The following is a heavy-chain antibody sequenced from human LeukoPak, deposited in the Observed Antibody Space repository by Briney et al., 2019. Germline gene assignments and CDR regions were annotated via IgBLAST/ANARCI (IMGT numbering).Heavy chain of an antibody. CDR3: ATYYYDSSGYFLTTPTTYFDY. D-gene: IGHD3-22*01. CDR1: GYTFSSYA. CDR2: IIPILGIA. V-gene: IGHV1-69*04. Sequence: ASVKVSCKASGYTFSSYAISWVRQAPGQGLEWMGRIIPILGIANYAQKFQGRVTITADKSTSTAYMELSSLRSEDTAVYYCATYYYDSSGYFLTTPTTYFDYWGQGTLVTVSS. J-gene: IGHJ4*02.